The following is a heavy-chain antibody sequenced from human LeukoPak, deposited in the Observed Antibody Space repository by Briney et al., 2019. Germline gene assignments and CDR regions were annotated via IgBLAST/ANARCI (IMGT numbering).Heavy chain of an antibody. J-gene: IGHJ5*02. CDR2: TNEDGSEK. CDR1: GFTFTSYW. V-gene: IGHV3-7*03. Sequence: GGSLRLSCTASGFTFTSYWMDWVRRAPGKGLEWVANTNEDGSEKYYVDSVKGRFTISRDNAKNSVYLEMNSLRVDDTAIYYCTRGRLRSWGQGILVTVSS. CDR3: TRGRLRS.